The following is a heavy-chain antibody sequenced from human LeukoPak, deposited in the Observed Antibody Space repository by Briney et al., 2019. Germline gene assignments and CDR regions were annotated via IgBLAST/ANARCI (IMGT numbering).Heavy chain of an antibody. CDR3: AKGFRYCSGGSCYPNTYYYYYMDV. V-gene: IGHV3-33*06. D-gene: IGHD2-15*01. J-gene: IGHJ6*03. CDR2: IWYNGSNK. Sequence: GGSLRLSCAAYGFTFSSYGMHWVRQAPGKGLEWVAVIWYNGSNKYYAYSVKGRFTISRDNSKNTLYLQMNSLRAEDTAVYYCAKGFRYCSGGSCYPNTYYYYYMDVWGKGTTVTVSS. CDR1: GFTFSSYG.